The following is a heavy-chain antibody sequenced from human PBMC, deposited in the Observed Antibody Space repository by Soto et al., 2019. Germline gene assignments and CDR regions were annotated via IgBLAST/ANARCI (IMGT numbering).Heavy chain of an antibody. CDR2: IDWDDDK. D-gene: IGHD2-2*01. CDR3: ARIQRECSSTSCYLDWFDP. CDR1: GFSLSTSGMC. J-gene: IGHJ5*02. Sequence: SGPTLVNPTQTLTLTCTFSGFSLSTSGMCVSWIRQPPGKALEWLALIDWDDDKYYSTSLKTRLTISKDTSKNQVVLTMTNMDPVDTATYYCARIQRECSSTSCYLDWFDPRGQGTLVTVSS. V-gene: IGHV2-70*01.